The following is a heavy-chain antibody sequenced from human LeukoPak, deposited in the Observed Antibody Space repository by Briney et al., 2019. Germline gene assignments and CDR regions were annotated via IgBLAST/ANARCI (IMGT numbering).Heavy chain of an antibody. V-gene: IGHV4-59*08. CDR1: GGSISSYY. CDR2: IYYSGST. CDR3: ARQGRDGYNLSYFDY. D-gene: IGHD5-12*01. Sequence: SETLSLTCTASGGSISSYYWSWIRQPPGKGLEWIGYIYYSGSTNYNPSLKSRVTISVDTSKNQFSLKLSSVTAADTAVYYCARQGRDGYNLSYFDYWGQGTLVTVSS. J-gene: IGHJ4*02.